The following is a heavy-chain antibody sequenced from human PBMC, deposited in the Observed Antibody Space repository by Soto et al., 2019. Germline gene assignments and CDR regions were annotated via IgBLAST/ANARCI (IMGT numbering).Heavy chain of an antibody. CDR3: ARSSGGNFGIIIEGSNWFDP. J-gene: IGHJ5*02. CDR1: GYTFSNFW. D-gene: IGHD3-3*01. V-gene: IGHV5-51*01. Sequence: GESLKISCQCSGYTFSNFWIGWVRQLPGKGLEWMGIIYPGDHETRYSPSFHGKVTISADKSINTAYLQWNSLEASDTAFYYCARSSGGNFGIIIEGSNWFDPWGQGTLVTVSS. CDR2: IYPGDHET.